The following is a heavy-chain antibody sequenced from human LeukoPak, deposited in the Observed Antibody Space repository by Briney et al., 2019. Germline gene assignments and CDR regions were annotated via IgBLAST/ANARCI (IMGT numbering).Heavy chain of an antibody. CDR1: GFTFSDFW. CDR3: ARNQHWSRDI. CDR2: INKDGSDK. D-gene: IGHD2-8*02. J-gene: IGHJ4*02. Sequence: GGSLRLSCAASGFTFSDFWVEWFRQAPGKGLAGVAKINKDGSDKYYMDSVPGRFSLSRDNAKNSPSLQINSLRVDDTAVYYCARNQHWSRDIWGQGILVTVSS. V-gene: IGHV3-7*01.